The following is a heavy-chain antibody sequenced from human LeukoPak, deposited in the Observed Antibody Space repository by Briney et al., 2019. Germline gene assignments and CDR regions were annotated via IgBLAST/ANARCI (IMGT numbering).Heavy chain of an antibody. J-gene: IGHJ4*02. CDR3: ARSRGLLNSLAY. CDR2: ISGDGGTT. CDR1: GFTFSAST. V-gene: IGHV3-64*02. Sequence: GGSLRLSCAASGFTFSASTMHWVRQAPGKGLEYLSSISGDGGTTYYMDSGRGRFIIPRDNSQKTLYRQMDSLRIEDKAVYYCARSRGLLNSLAYWGQGTLVTISS. D-gene: IGHD4-17*01.